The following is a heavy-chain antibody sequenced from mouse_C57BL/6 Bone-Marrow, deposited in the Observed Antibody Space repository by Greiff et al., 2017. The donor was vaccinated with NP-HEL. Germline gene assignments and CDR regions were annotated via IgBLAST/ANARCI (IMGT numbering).Heavy chain of an antibody. V-gene: IGHV1-55*01. D-gene: IGHD1-1*01. CDR2: IYPGSGST. CDR1: GYTFTSYW. Sequence: QVQLQQPGAELVKPGASVKMSCKASGYTFTSYWITWVKQRPGQGLEWIGDIYPGSGSTNYNEKFKSKATLTVDTSSSTAYMQLSSLTSEDSAVYYCARDDYYGSSYDAMDYWGQGNAVTVSS. J-gene: IGHJ4*01. CDR3: ARDDYYGSSYDAMDY.